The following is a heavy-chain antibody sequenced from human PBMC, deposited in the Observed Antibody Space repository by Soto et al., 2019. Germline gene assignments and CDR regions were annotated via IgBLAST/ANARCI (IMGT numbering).Heavy chain of an antibody. CDR3: ASTDYNASSGPFDY. V-gene: IGHV4-31*03. CDR1: GGSISSGNYY. J-gene: IGHJ4*02. CDR2: IYYSGST. D-gene: IGHD3-22*01. Sequence: QVQLQESGPGLVKPSQTLSLTCTVSGGSISSGNYYWSWIRQHPGKGLEWIGYIYYSGSTYYNPSLKSRVTISVHTSKNRSSLKLSSVTAADTAVYYCASTDYNASSGPFDYWGQGTLVTVSS.